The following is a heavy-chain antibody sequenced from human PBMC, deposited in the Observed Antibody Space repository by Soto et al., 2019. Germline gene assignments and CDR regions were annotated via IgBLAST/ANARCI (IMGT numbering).Heavy chain of an antibody. J-gene: IGHJ5*01. CDR2: INHSGST. D-gene: IGHD3-22*01. CDR3: ARVGPWVPYYYDSSPYTFDNWFDS. CDR1: GGSFIGYY. Sequence: LSLTCSVYGGSFIGYYWSWIRQPPGKGLEWIGEINHSGSTNYNPSLNSRVTLSIDMTNNHVSLILNSVTAADTAVYYCARVGPWVPYYYDSSPYTFDNWFDSRGQGTLVTVSS. V-gene: IGHV4-34*01.